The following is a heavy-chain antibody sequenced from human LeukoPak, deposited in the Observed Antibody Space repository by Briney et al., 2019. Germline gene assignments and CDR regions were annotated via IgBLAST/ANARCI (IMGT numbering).Heavy chain of an antibody. J-gene: IGHJ6*04. V-gene: IGHV1-69*06. CDR1: GGTFSSYA. CDR2: IIPTFGTA. D-gene: IGHD3-10*01. Sequence: SSVKVSCKASGGTFSSYAISWVRQAPGQGLDWMGGIIPTFGTAHYAQKFQGRVTITADKSTSTAYMELSSLRSEDTAVYYCASAGITMVRGVPPNYYYYYGMDVWGKGTTVTVSS. CDR3: ASAGITMVRGVPPNYYYYYGMDV.